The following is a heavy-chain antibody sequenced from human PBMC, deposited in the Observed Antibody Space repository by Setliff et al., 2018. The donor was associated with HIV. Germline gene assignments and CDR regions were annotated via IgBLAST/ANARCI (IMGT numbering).Heavy chain of an antibody. V-gene: IGHV3-48*03. CDR2: ISRSGNTI. Sequence: GGSLRLSCAASGFTFSSYEMTWVRRAPGKGLEWVSYISRSGNTIYYADSVKGRFTISRDNAKNSLFLQMNSLRAEDTAIYYCARLLRGGGDYFDYWGQGTLVTVSS. CDR1: GFTFSSYE. J-gene: IGHJ4*02. CDR3: ARLLRGGGDYFDY. D-gene: IGHD3-10*01.